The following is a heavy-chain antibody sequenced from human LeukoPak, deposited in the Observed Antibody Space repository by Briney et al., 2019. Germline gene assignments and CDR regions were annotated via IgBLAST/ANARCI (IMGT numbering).Heavy chain of an antibody. Sequence: GGSLRLSCAASGFNFSNYAMHWVRQAPGKGLEWVAVISYEGNNKYYADSVKGRFTISRDNSKNTLYLQMNSLRAEDTAVYYCASGPGRAFDYWGQGTLVTVSS. CDR1: GFNFSNYA. CDR2: ISYEGNNK. V-gene: IGHV3-30*14. CDR3: ASGPGRAFDY. J-gene: IGHJ4*02.